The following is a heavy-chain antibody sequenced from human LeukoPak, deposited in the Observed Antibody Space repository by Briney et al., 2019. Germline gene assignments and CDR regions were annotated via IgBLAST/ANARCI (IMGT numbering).Heavy chain of an antibody. CDR1: GYSFNSYG. V-gene: IGHV1-18*01. CDR2: ISGYKDNT. D-gene: IGHD6-13*01. J-gene: IGHJ4*02. Sequence: ASVKVSCKASGYSFNSYGISWVRQAPGQGLEWMGWISGYKDNTKYAQKFQGRVTMTTDTSTSTAYMEVRSLRSDDTAVYYCASGLGIAAAGRDYWGQGTLVTVSS. CDR3: ASGLGIAAAGRDY.